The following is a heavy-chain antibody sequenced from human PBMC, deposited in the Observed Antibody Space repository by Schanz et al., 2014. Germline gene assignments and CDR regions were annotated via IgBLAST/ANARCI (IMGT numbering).Heavy chain of an antibody. CDR2: ISSSGSYI. CDR3: AKDSTHIDIVLVPTAIDY. V-gene: IGHV3-21*01. CDR1: GFTISSYS. J-gene: IGHJ4*02. D-gene: IGHD2-2*01. Sequence: EVHLVESGGGLVKRGGSLRLSCAASGFTISSYSMNWVRQAPGKGLEWVSSISSSGSYIYYADSVKGRFTISRDNSKNTLYLHMNTLRSEDTAVYYCAKDSTHIDIVLVPTAIDYWGQGTLVTVSS.